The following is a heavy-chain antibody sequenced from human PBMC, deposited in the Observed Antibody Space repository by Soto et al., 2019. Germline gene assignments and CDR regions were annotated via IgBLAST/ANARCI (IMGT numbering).Heavy chain of an antibody. CDR1: GFTVSSNY. CDR2: IYSGGST. D-gene: IGHD3-10*01. V-gene: IGHV3-53*04. CDR3: AREGSGRGNAFDI. J-gene: IGHJ3*02. Sequence: GESLKISCAASGFTVSSNYMSWVRQAPGKGLEWVSVIYSGGSTYYADSVKGRFTISRHNSKNTLYLQMNSLRAEDTAVYYCAREGSGRGNAFDIWGQGTMVTVSS.